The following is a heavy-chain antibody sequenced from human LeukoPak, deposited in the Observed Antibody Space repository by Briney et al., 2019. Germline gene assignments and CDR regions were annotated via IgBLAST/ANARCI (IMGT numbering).Heavy chain of an antibody. CDR3: AKQWLVGI. CDR2: LSETGDTT. D-gene: IGHD6-19*01. Sequence: VGSLRLSCAASGFSSSDHAMNWVRQAPGKGLEWVSSLSETGDTTDYADSVKGRFTISRDNSKNTLYLQMNSLRPDDTAVYYCAKQWLVGIWGQGTLVTVSS. V-gene: IGHV3-23*01. CDR1: GFSSSDHA. J-gene: IGHJ4*02.